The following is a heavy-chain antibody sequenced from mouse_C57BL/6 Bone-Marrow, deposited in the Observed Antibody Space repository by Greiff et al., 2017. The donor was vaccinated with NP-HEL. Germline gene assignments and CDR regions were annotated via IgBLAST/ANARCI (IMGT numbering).Heavy chain of an antibody. CDR3: ARGGYYGNWRDPFDY. D-gene: IGHD2-1*01. CDR1: GFTFSDYY. J-gene: IGHJ2*01. V-gene: IGHV5-16*01. Sequence: EVKLVESEGGLVQPGSSMKLSCTASGFTFSDYYMAWVRQVPEKGLESVANINYDGSSTYYLDSLKSRFIISRDNAKNILYLQMSSLKSEDTATYYCARGGYYGNWRDPFDYWGQGTTLTVSS. CDR2: INYDGSST.